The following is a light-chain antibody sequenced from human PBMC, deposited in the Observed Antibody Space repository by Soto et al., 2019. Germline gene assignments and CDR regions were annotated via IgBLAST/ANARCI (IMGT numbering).Light chain of an antibody. CDR3: SSYTSSSTPYV. CDR1: RSDVGGYNY. V-gene: IGLV2-14*01. CDR2: EVS. J-gene: IGLJ1*01. Sequence: QSALTQPASVSGSPGQSITISCTGTRSDVGGYNYVSWYQQHPGKAPPLMIYEVSNRPSGVSNRFSGSKSGNTASLTIAGLPAEDEGDYYCSSYTSSSTPYVFGPGTKVTVL.